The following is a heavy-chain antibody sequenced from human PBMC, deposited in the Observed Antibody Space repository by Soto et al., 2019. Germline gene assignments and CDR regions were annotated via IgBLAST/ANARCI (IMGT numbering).Heavy chain of an antibody. V-gene: IGHV4-59*01. CDR3: ARESIAVAGIFDY. Sequence: SETLSLTCTVSGGSISSYYWIWIRQPPGKGLEWIGYIYYSGSTNYNPSLKSRVTISVDTSKNQFSLKLSSVTAADTAVYYCARESIAVAGIFDYWGQGTLVTVSS. CDR2: IYYSGST. J-gene: IGHJ4*02. CDR1: GGSISSYY. D-gene: IGHD6-19*01.